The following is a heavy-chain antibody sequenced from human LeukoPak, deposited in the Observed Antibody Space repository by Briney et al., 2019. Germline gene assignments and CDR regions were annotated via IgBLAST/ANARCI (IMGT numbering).Heavy chain of an antibody. D-gene: IGHD3-10*02. CDR2: ISGSGGNT. CDR1: GFTFSSYA. Sequence: GGSLRLSCAASGFTFSSYAMSWVRQAPGKGLEWVSAISGSGGNTYYADSVKGRFTISRDNSKNTLYLQMSSLRAEDTAVYYCAELGITMIGGVWGKGTTVTISS. J-gene: IGHJ6*04. V-gene: IGHV3-23*01. CDR3: AELGITMIGGV.